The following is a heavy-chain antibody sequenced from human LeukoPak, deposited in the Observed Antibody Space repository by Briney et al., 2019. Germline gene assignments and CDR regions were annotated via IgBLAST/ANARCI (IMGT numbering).Heavy chain of an antibody. CDR3: ARGLRDTITLFDY. V-gene: IGHV3-21*01. CDR1: GFTFSIYS. CDR2: ISSSSSYI. D-gene: IGHD4-11*01. Sequence: GGSLRLSCAASGFTFSIYSLNWVRQAPGKGLEWVSSISSSSSYIYYADSVKGRFTIFRDNAKDSLYLQMNGLRAEDTAVYYCARGLRDTITLFDYWGQGTLVTVSS. J-gene: IGHJ4*02.